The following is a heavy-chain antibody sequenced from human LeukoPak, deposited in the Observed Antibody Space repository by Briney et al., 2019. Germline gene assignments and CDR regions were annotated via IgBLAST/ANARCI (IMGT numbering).Heavy chain of an antibody. V-gene: IGHV3-49*04. Sequence: PGGSLRLSCTASGFTFGDYAMSWVRQAPGKGLEWVGFIRSKAYGGKTEYAASVKGRFTISRDDSKSIAYLQMNSLKTEDTAVYYCTTQYSSGPPGYWGQGTLVTVSS. CDR1: GFTFGDYA. D-gene: IGHD6-19*01. J-gene: IGHJ4*02. CDR3: TTQYSSGPPGY. CDR2: IRSKAYGGKT.